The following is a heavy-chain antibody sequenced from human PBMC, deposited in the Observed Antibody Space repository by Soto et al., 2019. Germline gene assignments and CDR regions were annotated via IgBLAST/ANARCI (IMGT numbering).Heavy chain of an antibody. CDR2: IIPIFGTA. V-gene: IGHV1-69*01. Sequence: GPQVKVSCKASGGTFSSYAISWVRQAPGQGLEWMGGIIPIFGTANYAQKFQGRVTITADESTSTAYMELSSLRSEDTAVYYCARGGLVGVVVTAIQTDAFDIWGQGTMVTVSS. D-gene: IGHD2-21*02. J-gene: IGHJ3*02. CDR1: GGTFSSYA. CDR3: ARGGLVGVVVTAIQTDAFDI.